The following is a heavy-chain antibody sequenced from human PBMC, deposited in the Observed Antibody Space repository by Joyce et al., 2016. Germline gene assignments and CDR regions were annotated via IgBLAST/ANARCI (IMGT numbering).Heavy chain of an antibody. V-gene: IGHV3-64D*06. CDR1: GFTVSNYA. CDR3: VRDGIEVAGFDC. J-gene: IGHJ4*02. CDR2: SSSNGGST. Sequence: EVQLVESGGGLVQTGGSLRLSCSASGFTVSNYAMHGVRQAPGKGLQFVSASSSNGGSTYYADSVKGRFTISRDNSQNTLDLQMSSLRAEDTAVYYCVRDGIEVAGFDCWGPGTLVTVSS. D-gene: IGHD6-19*01.